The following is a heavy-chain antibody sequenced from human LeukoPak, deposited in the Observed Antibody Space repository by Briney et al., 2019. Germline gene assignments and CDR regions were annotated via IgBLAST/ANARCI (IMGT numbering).Heavy chain of an antibody. J-gene: IGHJ4*02. CDR2: IYSGGNT. CDR3: AKDLYYDSSGYYR. CDR1: GFTVSSNS. V-gene: IGHV3-53*01. Sequence: PGGSLRLSCTVSGFTVSSNSMSWVRQAPGKGLEWVSFIYSGGNTHYSDSVKGRFTISRDNSKNTLYLQMNSLRAEDTAVYYCAKDLYYDSSGYYRWGQGTLVTVSS. D-gene: IGHD3-22*01.